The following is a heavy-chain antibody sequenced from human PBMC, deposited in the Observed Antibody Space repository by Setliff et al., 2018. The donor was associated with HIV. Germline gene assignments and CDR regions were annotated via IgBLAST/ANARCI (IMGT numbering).Heavy chain of an antibody. D-gene: IGHD2-2*01. CDR1: GYSFTKFW. CDR2: IYPGDSDT. CDR3: ARQPGRAAMGRENYYYYYMDV. Sequence: GESLKISCQASGYSFTKFWNGWVRQMPGKGLEWMGLIYPGDSDTRYSPSFQGQVTISADTSISTAYLQWRSLKASDTAMYYCARQPGRAAMGRENYYYYYMDVWGKGTTVTVSS. V-gene: IGHV5-51*01. J-gene: IGHJ6*03.